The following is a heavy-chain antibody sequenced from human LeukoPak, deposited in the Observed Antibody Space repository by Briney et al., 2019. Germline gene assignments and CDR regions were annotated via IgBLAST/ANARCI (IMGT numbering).Heavy chain of an antibody. Sequence: SETLSLTCTVSGGSISSYYWSWIRQPPGKGLEWIGYIYYSGSTNYNPSLKSRVTISVDTSKNQFSLKLSSVTAADTAVYYCARHGPVLLWFGELSETLYGMDVRGQGTTVTVSS. V-gene: IGHV4-59*08. J-gene: IGHJ6*02. CDR3: ARHGPVLLWFGELSETLYGMDV. CDR2: IYYSGST. CDR1: GGSISSYY. D-gene: IGHD3-10*01.